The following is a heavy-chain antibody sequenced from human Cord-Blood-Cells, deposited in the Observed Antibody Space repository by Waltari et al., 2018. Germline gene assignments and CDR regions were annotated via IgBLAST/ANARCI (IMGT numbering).Heavy chain of an antibody. CDR3: ARVAPSSAFDI. V-gene: IGHV4-34*01. Sequence: QVQLQQWGAGLLKPSETLSLTCAVYGGSLSGYYWSWIRQPPGKGLEWIGEINHSGSTNYNPSRKSRVTISVDTSKNQFALQLSSVTAADTAVYYCARVAPSSAFDIWGQGTMVTVSS. CDR2: INHSGST. J-gene: IGHJ3*02. CDR1: GGSLSGYY.